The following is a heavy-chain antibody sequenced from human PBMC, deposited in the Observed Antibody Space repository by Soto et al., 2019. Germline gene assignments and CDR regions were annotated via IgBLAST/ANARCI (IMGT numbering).Heavy chain of an antibody. CDR2: INPNSGGT. CDR3: ARSRVGVVPAATTYFDY. J-gene: IGHJ4*02. V-gene: IGHV1-2*04. CDR1: GYTITGYY. D-gene: IGHD2-2*01. Sequence: GASVKVSCKASGYTITGYYMHWVRQAPGQGLEWMGWINPNSGGTNYAQKFQGWVTMTRDTSISTAYMELSRLRSDDTAVYYCARSRVGVVPAATTYFDYWGQGTLVTVSS.